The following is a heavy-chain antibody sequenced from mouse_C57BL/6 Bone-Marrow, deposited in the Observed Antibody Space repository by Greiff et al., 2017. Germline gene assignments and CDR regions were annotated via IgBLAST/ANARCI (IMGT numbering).Heavy chain of an antibody. Sequence: VQLKESGPGLVKPSQSLSLTCSVTGYSITSGYYWNWIRQFPGNKLEWLGYISYDGSNNYNPSLKNRISITRDTSKNQFFLKLNSVTTEDTATYYCATALYDGYFPWFAYWGQGTLVTVSA. CDR3: ATALYDGYFPWFAY. D-gene: IGHD2-3*01. J-gene: IGHJ3*01. CDR1: GYSITSGYY. CDR2: ISYDGSN. V-gene: IGHV3-6*01.